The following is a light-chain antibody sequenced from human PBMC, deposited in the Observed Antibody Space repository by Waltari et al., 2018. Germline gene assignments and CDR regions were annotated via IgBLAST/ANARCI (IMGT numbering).Light chain of an antibody. V-gene: IGKV1-39*01. J-gene: IGKJ2*01. CDR1: QSITLY. CDR2: AAS. CDR3: QQSYKTPYT. Sequence: DIQMTQSPSSLSASVGDKVTITCRASQSITLYVDWYQQKPGKAPKLLIYAASTLQTGVPSRFVGSGSGTELTVTISSVQSEDFATYYCQQSYKTPYTFGQGTKLEI.